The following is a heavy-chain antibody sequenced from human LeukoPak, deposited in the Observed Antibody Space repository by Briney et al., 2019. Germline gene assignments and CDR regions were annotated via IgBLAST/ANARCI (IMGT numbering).Heavy chain of an antibody. J-gene: IGHJ1*01. CDR1: GFTFSSSA. D-gene: IGHD6-13*01. CDR2: IVVGSGNT. V-gene: IGHV1-58*01. CDR3: ASLALIAAAGMVVGDFQH. Sequence: GTSVKVSCKASGFTFSSSAVQWARQARGQRLEWIGWIVVGSGNTNYAQKFQERVTITRDMSTSTAYMELSRLRSDDTAVYYCASLALIAAAGMVVGDFQHWGQGTLVTVSS.